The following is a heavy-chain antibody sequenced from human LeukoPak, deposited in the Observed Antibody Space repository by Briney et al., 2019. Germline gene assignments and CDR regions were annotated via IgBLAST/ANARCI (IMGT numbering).Heavy chain of an antibody. Sequence: GALRLSCAASGFTFSSYWMHWVRQAPGKGLVWVSRINSDGSSTSYADSVKGRFTISRDNAKNTLYLQMNSLRAEDTAVYYCARGERATDFDYWGQGTLVTVSS. CDR1: GFTFSSYW. J-gene: IGHJ4*02. CDR3: ARGERATDFDY. V-gene: IGHV3-74*01. CDR2: INSDGSST.